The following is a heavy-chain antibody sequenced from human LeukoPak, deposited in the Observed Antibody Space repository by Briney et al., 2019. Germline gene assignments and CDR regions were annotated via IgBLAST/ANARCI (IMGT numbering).Heavy chain of an antibody. D-gene: IGHD6-13*01. V-gene: IGHV1-18*01. CDR2: ISAHSGNT. CDR1: GYTFTSYG. J-gene: IGHJ4*02. CDR3: ARDEYSSSWHYFDY. Sequence: ASVKVSCKASGYTFTSYGISWVRQAPGQGLERMGWISAHSGNTNYAQKVQGRVTMTTDTSTSTAYMELRSLRSDDTAVYYCARDEYSSSWHYFDYWGQGTLVTVSS.